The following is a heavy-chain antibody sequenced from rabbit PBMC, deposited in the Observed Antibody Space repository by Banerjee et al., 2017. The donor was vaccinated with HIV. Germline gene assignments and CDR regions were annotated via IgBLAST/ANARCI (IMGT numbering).Heavy chain of an antibody. CDR1: GFDLSNYHY. CDR3: ARDPSSSVGYYFTL. Sequence: QEQLEESGGDLVKPEGSLTLTCTASGFDLSNYHYMCWVRQAPGKGLESVACIYSGSGNTWYASWVNGRFTISRSTSLNTVDLKMTSLTAADTATYFCARDPSSSVGYYFTLWGPGTLVTVS. D-gene: IGHD1-1*01. J-gene: IGHJ4*01. V-gene: IGHV1S43*01. CDR2: IYSGSGNT.